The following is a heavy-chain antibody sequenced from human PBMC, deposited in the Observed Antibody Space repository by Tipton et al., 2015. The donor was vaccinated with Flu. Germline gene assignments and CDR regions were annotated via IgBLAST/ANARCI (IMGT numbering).Heavy chain of an antibody. J-gene: IGHJ5*01. CDR1: GDSIGSDYF. Sequence: TLSLTCSVSGDSIGSDYFWGWIRQPPGKGLEWIGNVHQTGTSDYNPSLRSRVIITVDRHKNHFSLGLTSVTAADTAVYFCARRGYSNCVSEAKNWFDSWGQGTLVTVSS. CDR2: VHQTGTS. V-gene: IGHV4-38-2*01. D-gene: IGHD5-24*01. CDR3: ARRGYSNCVSEAKNWFDS.